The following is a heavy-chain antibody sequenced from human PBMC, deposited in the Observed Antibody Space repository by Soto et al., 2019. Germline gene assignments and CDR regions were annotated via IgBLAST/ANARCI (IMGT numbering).Heavy chain of an antibody. V-gene: IGHV3-21*01. J-gene: IGHJ4*02. CDR2: ISSSSSYI. D-gene: IGHD2-21*02. CDR1: GFTFSSYS. CDR3: ARGGPFGVTGLDY. Sequence: PGGSLRLSCAASGFTFSSYSMNWVRQAPGKGLEWVSSISSSSSYIYYADSVKGRFTISRDNAKNSLYLQMNSLRAEDTAVYYCARGGPFGVTGLDYWGQGTLVTVSS.